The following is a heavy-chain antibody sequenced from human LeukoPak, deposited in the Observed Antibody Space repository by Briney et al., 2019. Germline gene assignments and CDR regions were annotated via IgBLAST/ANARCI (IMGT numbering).Heavy chain of an antibody. CDR1: GGSISSSHW. V-gene: IGHV4-4*02. D-gene: IGHD1-26*01. CDR2: IYHSGIT. J-gene: IGHJ4*02. Sequence: SETLSLTCAVSGGSISSSHWWSWVRQPPGKGLEWIADIYHSGITNYNPSLKSRVTISIDKSKNQFSLKLSSMTAADTAVYYCARGLVIAVTGWGQWELPPAGHDSWGRGTLVTVSS. CDR3: ARGLVIAVTGWGQWELPPAGHDS.